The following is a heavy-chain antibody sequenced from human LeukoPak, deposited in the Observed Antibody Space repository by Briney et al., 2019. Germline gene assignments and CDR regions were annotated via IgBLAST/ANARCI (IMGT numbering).Heavy chain of an antibody. CDR1: GFTFSSYW. CDR3: ARDWDGDYYDSSGYYED. Sequence: PGGSLRLSCVASGFTFSSYWMSWVRQAPGKGLEWVANIKQDGSEKYYVDSVKGRYTISRDNAKNSLYLQMNSLRAEDTAVYYCARDWDGDYYDSSGYYEDWGQGTLVTVSS. V-gene: IGHV3-7*01. CDR2: IKQDGSEK. D-gene: IGHD3-22*01. J-gene: IGHJ4*02.